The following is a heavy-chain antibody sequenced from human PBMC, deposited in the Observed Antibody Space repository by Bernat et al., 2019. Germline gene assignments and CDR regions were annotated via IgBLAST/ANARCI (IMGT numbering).Heavy chain of an antibody. CDR1: GFTFSSYG. D-gene: IGHD3-22*01. J-gene: IGHJ4*02. CDR3: ARNTYYYDSSGYLSDY. CDR2: IWYDGSNK. Sequence: QVQLVESGGGVVQPGRSLRLSCAASGFTFSSYGMHWVRQAPGKGLEWVAVIWYDGSNKYYAASVKGRFTICRDNSKNTLYLQMNSLRAEDTAVYYCARNTYYYDSSGYLSDYWGQGTLVTVSS. V-gene: IGHV3-33*01.